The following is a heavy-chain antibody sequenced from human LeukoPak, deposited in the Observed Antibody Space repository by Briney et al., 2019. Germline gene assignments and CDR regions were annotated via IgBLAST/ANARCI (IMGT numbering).Heavy chain of an antibody. Sequence: PSETLSLTCTVSGGSISSYYWSWIRQPPGKGLEWIGYIYYSGSTYYNPSLKSRVTISVDTSKNQFSLKLSSVTAADTAVYYCARAGSSWQFDYWGQGTLVTVSS. D-gene: IGHD6-13*01. J-gene: IGHJ4*02. CDR3: ARAGSSWQFDY. CDR2: IYYSGST. V-gene: IGHV4-59*12. CDR1: GGSISSYY.